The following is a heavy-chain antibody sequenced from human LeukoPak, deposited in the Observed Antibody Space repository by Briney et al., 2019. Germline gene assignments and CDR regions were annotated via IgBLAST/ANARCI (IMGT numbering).Heavy chain of an antibody. D-gene: IGHD4-17*01. Sequence: GGSLRLSCAASGFTFSSYGMHWIRQAPGKGLEWVSYISSSGSTIYYADSVKGRFTISRDNAKNSLYLQMNSLRAEDTAVYYCARVYGDYYYYYYMDVWGKGTTVTVSS. CDR2: ISSSGSTI. V-gene: IGHV3-48*04. CDR1: GFTFSSYG. CDR3: ARVYGDYYYYYYMDV. J-gene: IGHJ6*03.